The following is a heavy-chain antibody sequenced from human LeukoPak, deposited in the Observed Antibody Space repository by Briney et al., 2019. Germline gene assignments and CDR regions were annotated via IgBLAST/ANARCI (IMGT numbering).Heavy chain of an antibody. CDR3: AKPPNDYSDYPFDD. D-gene: IGHD4-11*01. Sequence: GGSLRLSCAASGFTFSTYAMSWVRQAPGKGLEWVSAINGGASATYYADSVKGRFTISRDNSKNTVYLQMNSLRAEDTAVHYCAKPPNDYSDYPFDDWGQGTLVTVSS. J-gene: IGHJ4*02. CDR2: INGGASAT. CDR1: GFTFSTYA. V-gene: IGHV3-23*01.